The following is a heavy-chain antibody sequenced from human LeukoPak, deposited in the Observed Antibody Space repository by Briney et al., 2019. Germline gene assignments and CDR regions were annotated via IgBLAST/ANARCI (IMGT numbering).Heavy chain of an antibody. J-gene: IGHJ3*02. V-gene: IGHV4-34*01. Sequence: SETLSLTCAVYGGSFSGYYWSWIRQPPGKGLEWIGEINHSGSTNYNPSLKGRVTISVDTSKNQFSLKLSSVTAADTAVYYCARAVGATKSDAFDIWGQGTMVTVSS. CDR3: ARAVGATKSDAFDI. CDR2: INHSGST. CDR1: GGSFSGYY. D-gene: IGHD1-26*01.